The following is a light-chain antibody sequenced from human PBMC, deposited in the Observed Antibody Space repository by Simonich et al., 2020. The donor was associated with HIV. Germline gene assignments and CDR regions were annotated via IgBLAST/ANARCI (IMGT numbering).Light chain of an antibody. Sequence: EIVLTQSPATLSLSPGERATLSCGASQSLICYFLAWYKQKPGLAPRLLIYDASLRATGIPYRCSGSGYWTDFTLTISSLEPEDFAVYYCQQYDISPAFGQGTKVEIK. CDR2: DAS. V-gene: IGKV3D-20*01. CDR3: QQYDISPA. J-gene: IGKJ1*01. CDR1: QSLICYF.